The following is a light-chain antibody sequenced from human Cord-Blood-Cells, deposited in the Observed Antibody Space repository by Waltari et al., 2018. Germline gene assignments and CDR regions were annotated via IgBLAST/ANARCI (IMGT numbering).Light chain of an antibody. CDR3: QTWGTGTHVV. Sequence: QLVLTQSPSASASLGASVKLTCTLSSGHSSNAIAWHQPQPEKGPRYLMKLNSDGSHSKGDGIPDRFSGSSSGAERYLTISSLQSEDEADYYCQTWGTGTHVVFGGGTKLTVL. J-gene: IGLJ2*01. CDR1: SGHSSNA. CDR2: LNSDGSH. V-gene: IGLV4-69*01.